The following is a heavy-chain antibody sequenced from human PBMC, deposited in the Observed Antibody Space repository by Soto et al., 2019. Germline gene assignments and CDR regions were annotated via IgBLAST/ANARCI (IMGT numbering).Heavy chain of an antibody. V-gene: IGHV3-11*03. J-gene: IGHJ4*02. CDR3: TTWLTAHFDY. Sequence: PGGSLRLSCAASGLTFSDRYMDWVRQAPGKGLEWVATSSDRRTGNTHYSDSVRGRFTLSRDYSRNILFLQMDSLRADDTALYYCTTWLTAHFDYWGRGTQVTVSS. CDR2: SSDRRTGNT. CDR1: GLTFSDRY. D-gene: IGHD2-21*02.